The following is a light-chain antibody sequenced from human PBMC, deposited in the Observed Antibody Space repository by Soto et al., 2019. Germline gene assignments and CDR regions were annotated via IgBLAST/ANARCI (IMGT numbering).Light chain of an antibody. CDR3: QQRSNWPPEGT. Sequence: IVFTQSPATLYLSPGERATLSCRASQSVSSYLAWYQQKPGQAPRLLIYDASNRATGIPARFSGSGSGTDFTLTISSLEPEDFAVYYCQQRSNWPPEGTFGQGTKV. CDR2: DAS. J-gene: IGKJ1*01. CDR1: QSVSSY. V-gene: IGKV3-11*01.